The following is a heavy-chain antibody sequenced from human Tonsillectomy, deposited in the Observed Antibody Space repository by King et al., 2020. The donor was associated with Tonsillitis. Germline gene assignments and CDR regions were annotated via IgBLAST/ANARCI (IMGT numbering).Heavy chain of an antibody. Sequence: VQLQESGPGLVKPSQTLSLTCAVSGGSISSGGYSWSWIRQPPGKGLEWIGYIYYSGSTYYNPSLKSRVTISVDTSKNQFSLKLSSVTAADTAVYYCARGVKGLHVLWFDPGGQGTLVTASS. D-gene: IGHD3-10*02. V-gene: IGHV4-30-4*07. CDR3: ARGVKGLHVLWFDP. CDR1: GGSISSGGYS. CDR2: IYYSGST. J-gene: IGHJ5*02.